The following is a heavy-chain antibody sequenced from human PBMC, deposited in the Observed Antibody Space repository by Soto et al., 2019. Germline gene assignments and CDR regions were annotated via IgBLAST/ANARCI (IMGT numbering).Heavy chain of an antibody. V-gene: IGHV4-34*01. CDR3: ARRGQWLVGYFDY. CDR2: INHSGST. J-gene: IGHJ4*02. Sequence: PSETLSLTCAVYGGSFSGYYWSWIRRPPGKGLEWIGEINHSGSTNYNPSLKSRVTISVDTSKNQFSLKLSSVTAAGTAVYYCARRGQWLVGYFDYWGQGTLVTVSS. CDR1: GGSFSGYY. D-gene: IGHD6-19*01.